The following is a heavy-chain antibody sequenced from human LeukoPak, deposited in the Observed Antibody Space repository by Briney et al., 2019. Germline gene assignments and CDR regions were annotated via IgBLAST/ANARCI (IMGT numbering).Heavy chain of an antibody. D-gene: IGHD3-9*01. CDR2: IYYSGST. J-gene: IGHJ4*02. CDR3: AREDNYDILTGYYKI. Sequence: ASETLSLTCTVSGGSISSSSYYWGWIRQPPGKGLEWIGSIYYSGSTYYNPSLKSRVTISVDTSKNQFSLKLSSVTAADTAVYYCAREDNYDILTGYYKIWGQGTLVTVSS. V-gene: IGHV4-39*07. CDR1: GGSISSSSYY.